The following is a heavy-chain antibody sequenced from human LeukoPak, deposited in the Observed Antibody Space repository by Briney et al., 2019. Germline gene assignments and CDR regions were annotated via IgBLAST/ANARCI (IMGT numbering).Heavy chain of an antibody. D-gene: IGHD2-2*01. J-gene: IGHJ3*02. V-gene: IGHV3-7*01. Sequence: GGSLRLSCAASGFTFSSYWTSWVRQAPGKGLEWVANIKQDGSEKYYVDSVKGRFTISRDNAKNSLNLQMNSLRAEDTAVYYCARDYPATADAFDIWGQGTMVTVSS. CDR2: IKQDGSEK. CDR3: ARDYPATADAFDI. CDR1: GFTFSSYW.